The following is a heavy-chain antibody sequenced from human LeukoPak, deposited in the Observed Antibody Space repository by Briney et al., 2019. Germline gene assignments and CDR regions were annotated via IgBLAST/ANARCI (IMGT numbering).Heavy chain of an antibody. CDR1: GFTFSSYS. CDR2: ISSSSSTI. Sequence: GGSLRLSCAASGFTFSSYSMNWVRQAPGKGLEWVSYISSSSSTIYYADSVKGRFTISRDNAKNSLYLQMNSLRAEDTAVYYCASAVGADAFDIWGQGTMVTVSS. J-gene: IGHJ3*02. CDR3: ASAVGADAFDI. V-gene: IGHV3-48*04. D-gene: IGHD1-26*01.